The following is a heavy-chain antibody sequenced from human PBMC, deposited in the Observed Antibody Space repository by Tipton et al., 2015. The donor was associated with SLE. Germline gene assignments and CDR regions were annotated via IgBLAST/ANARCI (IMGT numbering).Heavy chain of an antibody. J-gene: IGHJ4*02. V-gene: IGHV4-61*01. CDR3: ARGGIGGYDSFDY. Sequence: TLSLTCNVSAVSVSSSNYYWGWIRQPPGKGLEWIGYIYYSGSTNYNPSPKSRVTISVDTSKNQFSLKLSSVTAADTAVYYCARGGIGGYDSFDYWGQGTLVTVSS. CDR1: AVSVSSSNYY. CDR2: IYYSGST. D-gene: IGHD5-12*01.